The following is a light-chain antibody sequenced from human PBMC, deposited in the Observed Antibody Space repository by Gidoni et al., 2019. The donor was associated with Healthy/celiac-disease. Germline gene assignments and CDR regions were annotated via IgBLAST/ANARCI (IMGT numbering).Light chain of an antibody. CDR1: QCVSNSY. J-gene: IGKJ2*01. V-gene: IGKV3-20*01. Sequence: DIVLTQSPGTLSLSPGERATLSCRASQCVSNSYLAWYQQKPGQAPRPLIYGASSRATGIPDRFSGSGSGTDFTLTISRLEPEDFEVYYCQQYGSSPMYTFXQXTKLEIK. CDR3: QQYGSSPMYT. CDR2: GAS.